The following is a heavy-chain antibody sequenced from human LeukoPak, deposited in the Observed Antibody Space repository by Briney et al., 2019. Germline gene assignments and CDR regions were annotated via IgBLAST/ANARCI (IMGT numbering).Heavy chain of an antibody. Sequence: PGGSLRLSCEASGITFRIAWMTWVRQAPGKGLEWVGRIRSEDDAATTDYAAPVKGRFTIPRDDSKNTLYLQMDSLKTEDTAVYYCTTVRYSSSWYARGGFDFWGQGTLVTVSS. J-gene: IGHJ4*02. CDR3: TTVRYSSSWYARGGFDF. D-gene: IGHD6-13*01. CDR2: IRSEDDAATT. CDR1: GITFRIAW. V-gene: IGHV3-15*01.